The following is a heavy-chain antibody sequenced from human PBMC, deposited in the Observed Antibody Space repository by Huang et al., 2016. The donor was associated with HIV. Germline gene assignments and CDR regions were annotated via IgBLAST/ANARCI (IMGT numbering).Heavy chain of an antibody. J-gene: IGHJ5*02. Sequence: QVQLQQWGAGLLKPSETLSLTCAVYGGSFIDSYWCWIRHPPGTGLDWIGEIKTRGRPDYHPSLKSRVTRAVDTSKNQCSLKLSSGTAADTAVYYCARGPQILRFQWFDPWGQGTLVTVSS. CDR1: GGSFIDSY. CDR2: IKTRGRP. V-gene: IGHV4-34*01. CDR3: ARGPQILRFQWFDP. D-gene: IGHD3-16*01.